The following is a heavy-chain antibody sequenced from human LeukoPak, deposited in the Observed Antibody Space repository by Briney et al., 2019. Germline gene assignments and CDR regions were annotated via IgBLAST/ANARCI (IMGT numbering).Heavy chain of an antibody. CDR2: ISGSSSYI. Sequence: GGSLRLPCAASGFTFSSYSMNWVRQAPGKGLEWVSSISGSSSYIYYADSVKGRFTISRDNAKNSLYLQMNSLRAEDTAVYYCAGYVVVAATDYSWFDPWGQGTLVTVSS. CDR3: AGYVVVAATDYSWFDP. V-gene: IGHV3-21*01. CDR1: GFTFSSYS. J-gene: IGHJ5*02. D-gene: IGHD2-15*01.